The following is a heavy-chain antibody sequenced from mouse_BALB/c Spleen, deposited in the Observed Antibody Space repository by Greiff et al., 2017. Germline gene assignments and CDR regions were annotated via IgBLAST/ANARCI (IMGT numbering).Heavy chain of an antibody. J-gene: IGHJ3*01. V-gene: IGHV2-9*02. D-gene: IGHD2-2*01. CDR1: GFSLTSYG. CDR3: ARWNYGYGGWFAY. Sequence: VKLVESGPGLVAPSQSLSITCTVSGFSLTSYGVHWVRQPPGKGLEWLGVIWAGGSTNYNSALMSRLSISKDNSKSQVFLKMNSLQTDDTAMYYCARWNYGYGGWFAYWGQGTLVTVSA. CDR2: IWAGGST.